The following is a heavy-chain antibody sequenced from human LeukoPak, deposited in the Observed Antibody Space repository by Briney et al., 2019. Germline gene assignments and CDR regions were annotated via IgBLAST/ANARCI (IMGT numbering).Heavy chain of an antibody. Sequence: SETLSLTCTVSGGSISSSNYYWGWIRQPPGKGLEWIGNIYYSGSTYYNPSLKSRVTISINTSRNQFSLMLSSVTAADTAVYYCARRSIGFLVRYYFDYWGQGTLVTVSS. D-gene: IGHD2-8*01. V-gene: IGHV4-39*07. CDR3: ARRSIGFLVRYYFDY. CDR2: IYYSGST. CDR1: GGSISSSNYY. J-gene: IGHJ4*02.